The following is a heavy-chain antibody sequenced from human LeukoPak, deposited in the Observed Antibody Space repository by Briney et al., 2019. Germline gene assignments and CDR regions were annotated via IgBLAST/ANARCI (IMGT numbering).Heavy chain of an antibody. CDR1: GGSFSGYY. D-gene: IGHD1-1*01. V-gene: IGHV4-34*01. CDR3: ARGGRTTGTMVTRHIDY. J-gene: IGHJ4*02. Sequence: SETLSLTCAVYGGSFSGYYWSWIRQPPGKGLEWIGEINHSGSTNYNPSLKSRVTISVDTSKNQFSLKLSSVTAADTAVYYCARGGRTTGTMVTRHIDYWGQGTLVTVSP. CDR2: INHSGST.